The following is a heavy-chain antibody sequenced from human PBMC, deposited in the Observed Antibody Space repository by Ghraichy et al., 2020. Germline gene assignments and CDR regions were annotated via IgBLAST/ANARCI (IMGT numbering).Heavy chain of an antibody. CDR3: TTDPQD. CDR2: IKSKKDGATI. J-gene: IGHJ4*02. Sequence: GGSLRLSCAAFGFTFRDKWMSWVRQAPGKGLEWIACIKSKKDGATIDYSAPVRGRFTISRDDSRNTLYLQMNSLKVEDTGMYYCTTDPQDWGQGTPVIVSS. CDR1: GFTFRDKW. V-gene: IGHV3-15*01.